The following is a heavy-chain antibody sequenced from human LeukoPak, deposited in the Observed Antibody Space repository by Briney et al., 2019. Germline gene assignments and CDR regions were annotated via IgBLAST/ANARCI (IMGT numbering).Heavy chain of an antibody. CDR1: GGSISSYY. CDR3: ARAVGFLEWLPRMGGYYYYYMDV. D-gene: IGHD3-3*02. Sequence: SETLSLTCTVSGGSISSYYWSWTRQPPGKGLEWIGYIYYSGSTNYNPSLKSRVTISVDTSKNQFSLKLSSVTAADTAVYYCARAVGFLEWLPRMGGYYYYYMDVWGKGTTVTVSS. CDR2: IYYSGST. J-gene: IGHJ6*03. V-gene: IGHV4-59*01.